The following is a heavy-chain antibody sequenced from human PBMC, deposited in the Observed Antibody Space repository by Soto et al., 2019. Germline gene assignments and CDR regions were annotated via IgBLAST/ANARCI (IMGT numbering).Heavy chain of an antibody. CDR2: IYYSGST. J-gene: IGHJ4*02. CDR3: ARGAEYSSGFDY. Sequence: SETLSLTCTVSGGSISSYYWSWIRQPPGKGLEWIGDIYYSGSTNYNPSLKSRVTISVDKSKNQFSLKLSSVTAADTAVYYCARGAEYSSGFDYWGQGTLVTVSS. V-gene: IGHV4-59*12. D-gene: IGHD6-19*01. CDR1: GGSISSYY.